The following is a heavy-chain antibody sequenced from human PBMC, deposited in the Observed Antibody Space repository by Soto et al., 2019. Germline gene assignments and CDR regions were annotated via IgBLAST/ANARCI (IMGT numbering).Heavy chain of an antibody. CDR2: ISGSGGST. D-gene: IGHD3-9*01. J-gene: IGHJ4*02. Sequence: PGGSLRLSXAASGFTFSSYAMSWVLQAPGKGLEWVSAISGSGGSTYYADSVKGRFTISRDNSKNTLYLQMNSLRAEDTAVYYCARYFDWLLYTPYYFDYWGQGTLVTVSS. CDR3: ARYFDWLLYTPYYFDY. V-gene: IGHV3-23*01. CDR1: GFTFSSYA.